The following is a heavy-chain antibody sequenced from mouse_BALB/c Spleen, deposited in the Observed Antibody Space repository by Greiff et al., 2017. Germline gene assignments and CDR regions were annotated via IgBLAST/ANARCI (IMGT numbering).Heavy chain of an antibody. V-gene: IGHV14-3*02. D-gene: IGHD1-1*01. CDR3: ARGGYYYEGFAY. CDR1: GFNIKDTY. Sequence: VQLQQSGAELVKPGASVKLSCTASGFNIKDTYMHWVKQRPEQGLEWIGRIDPANGNTKYDPKFQGKATITADTSSNTAYLRLSSLTSEDTAVYYCARGGYYYEGFAYWGQGTLVTVSA. J-gene: IGHJ3*01. CDR2: IDPANGNT.